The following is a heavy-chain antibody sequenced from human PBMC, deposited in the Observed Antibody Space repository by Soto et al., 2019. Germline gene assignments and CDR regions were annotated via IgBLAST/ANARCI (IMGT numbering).Heavy chain of an antibody. V-gene: IGHV5-51*01. CDR1: GYTFSNFW. J-gene: IGHJ4*02. Sequence: PGASLKISCQCSGYTFSNFWIAWVRQLPGKGLEYMGIIYPGDSETRYSPSFHGKVTISADRSIGTAYLQWSSLEASDSAFYFCARIPRSSPYFDYWGQGALVTVSS. CDR2: IYPGDSET. CDR3: ARIPRSSPYFDY. D-gene: IGHD6-13*01.